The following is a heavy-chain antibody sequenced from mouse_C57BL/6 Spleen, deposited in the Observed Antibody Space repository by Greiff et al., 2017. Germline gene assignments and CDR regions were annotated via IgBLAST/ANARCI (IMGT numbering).Heavy chain of an antibody. CDR1: GFTFSDYG. V-gene: IGHV5-17*01. Sequence: EVKLMESGGGLVKPGGSLKLSCAASGFTFSDYGMHWVRQAPEQGLEWVAYISSGSSTSYYADTVKGRFTISRDNAKNTLFLQMTSLRSEDTAMXYCASSYFYARDFWGQETSVTVSS. J-gene: IGHJ4*01. CDR3: ASSYFYARDF. CDR2: ISSGSSTS.